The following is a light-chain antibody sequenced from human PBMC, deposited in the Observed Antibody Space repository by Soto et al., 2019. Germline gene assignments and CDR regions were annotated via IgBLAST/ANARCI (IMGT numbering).Light chain of an antibody. CDR2: DDT. V-gene: IGLV2-14*01. CDR3: SSYARTRA. CDR1: SSDLVGYNY. Sequence: QSALTQPASVSGSPGQSITISCTGTSSDLVGYNYVSWYQQHPGKAPKLMIYDDTNRPSGVSNRFSGSKSGNTASLTISGLQAEDDADYYCSSYARTRAFGTGTKLTVL. J-gene: IGLJ1*01.